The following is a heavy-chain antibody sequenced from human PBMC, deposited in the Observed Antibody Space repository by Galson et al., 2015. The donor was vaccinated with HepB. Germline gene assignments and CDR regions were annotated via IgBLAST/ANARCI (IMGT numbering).Heavy chain of an antibody. V-gene: IGHV1-24*01. Sequence: SVKVSCKVSGYTLTELSMHWVRQAPGKGLEWMGGFDPEDGETIYAQKFQGRDTMTEDTSTDTAYMELSSLRSEDTAVYYCVHSFVAGTGAFDIWGQGTMVTVSS. CDR3: VHSFVAGTGAFDI. J-gene: IGHJ3*02. D-gene: IGHD6-19*01. CDR2: FDPEDGET. CDR1: GYTLTELS.